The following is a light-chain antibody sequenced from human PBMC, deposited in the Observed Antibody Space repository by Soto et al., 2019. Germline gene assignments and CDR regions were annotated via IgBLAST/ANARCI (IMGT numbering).Light chain of an antibody. Sequence: AIRMTQSPSSFSASTGDRVTITCRASQGISSHLPWYLVKPGKDPRLLIYTASYLESGVPSRFSGSGSGTDFTLTISSLKSEDVAVYYCLQYCSYPLTFGGGTKVEI. CDR1: QGISSH. CDR2: TAS. CDR3: LQYCSYPLT. J-gene: IGKJ4*01. V-gene: IGKV1-8*01.